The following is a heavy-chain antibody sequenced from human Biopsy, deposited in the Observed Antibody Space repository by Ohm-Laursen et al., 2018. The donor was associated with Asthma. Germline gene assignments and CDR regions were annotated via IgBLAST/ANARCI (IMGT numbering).Heavy chain of an antibody. Sequence: SQTLSLTCSVSGDSINSGGYFWSWIRQHPGKGLEWIGYIYNSGSTDYNPSLMSRVTIWIDLSKNQFSLRLTSVTAADTAVYYRARGSSSRLSQWELLVSGGKRAHSYYGVDVWGQGTTVTVSS. CDR1: GDSINSGGYF. J-gene: IGHJ6*02. V-gene: IGHV4-31*03. CDR3: ARGSSSRLSQWELLVSGGKRAHSYYGVDV. CDR2: IYNSGST. D-gene: IGHD1-26*01.